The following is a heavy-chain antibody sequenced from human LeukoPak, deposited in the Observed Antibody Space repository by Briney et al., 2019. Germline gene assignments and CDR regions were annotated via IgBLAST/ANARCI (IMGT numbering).Heavy chain of an antibody. CDR3: ARVAYSSRTDYFDY. D-gene: IGHD6-13*01. CDR2: IIPIFGTA. V-gene: IGHV1-69*01. CDR1: GYTFTSYG. J-gene: IGHJ4*02. Sequence: ASVKVSCKASGYTFTSYGISWVRQAPGQGLEWMGGIIPIFGTANYAQKFQGRVTITADESTSTAYMELSSLRSEDTAVYYCARVAYSSRTDYFDYWGRGTLVTVSS.